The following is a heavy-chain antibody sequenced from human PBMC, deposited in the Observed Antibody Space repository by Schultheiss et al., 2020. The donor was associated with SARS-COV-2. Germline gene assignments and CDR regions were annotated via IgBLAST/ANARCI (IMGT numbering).Heavy chain of an antibody. CDR2: IRSKAYGGTT. V-gene: IGHV3-49*04. J-gene: IGHJ4*02. D-gene: IGHD1-1*01. CDR3: TTENEHPGGY. Sequence: GGSLRLSCTASGFTFGDYAMSWVRQAPGKGLEWVGFIRSKAYGGTTEYAASVKGRFTISRDDSKSIAYLQMNSLKTEDTAVYYCTTENEHPGGYWGQGTLVTVSS. CDR1: GFTFGDYA.